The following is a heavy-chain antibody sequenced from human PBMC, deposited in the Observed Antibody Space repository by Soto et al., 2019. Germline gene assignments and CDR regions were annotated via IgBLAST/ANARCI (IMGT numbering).Heavy chain of an antibody. J-gene: IGHJ6*02. Sequence: QVQLVESGGGVVQPGRSLRLSCAASGFTFSSYGMHWVRQAPGKGLEWVAVIWYDGSNKYYADSVKGRFTISRDNSKNTLYQQMNSLRAEDTAVYYCAREDIPRAGVCMDVWGQGTTVTVSS. CDR1: GFTFSSYG. V-gene: IGHV3-33*01. CDR2: IWYDGSNK. D-gene: IGHD5-12*01. CDR3: AREDIPRAGVCMDV.